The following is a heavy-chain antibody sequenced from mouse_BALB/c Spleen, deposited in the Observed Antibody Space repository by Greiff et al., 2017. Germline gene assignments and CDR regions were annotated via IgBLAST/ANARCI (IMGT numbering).Heavy chain of an antibody. Sequence: VQLQQSGPGLVAPSQSLSITCTVSGFSLTSYGVHWVRQPPGKGLEWLGVIWAGGSTNYNSALMSRLSISKDNSKSQVFLKMNSLQTDDTAMDYCARDQGEWLLRFDYWGQGTTLTVSS. V-gene: IGHV2-9*02. CDR2: IWAGGST. D-gene: IGHD2-3*01. CDR1: GFSLTSYG. CDR3: ARDQGEWLLRFDY. J-gene: IGHJ2*01.